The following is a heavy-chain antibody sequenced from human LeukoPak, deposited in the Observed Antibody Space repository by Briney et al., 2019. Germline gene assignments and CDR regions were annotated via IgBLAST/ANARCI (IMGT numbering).Heavy chain of an antibody. V-gene: IGHV4-31*03. J-gene: IGHJ4*02. Sequence: PSETLSLTCTVSGGSISSGGYYWSWIRQHPGKGLEWIGYIYYSGNTYYNPSLKSRVTISVDTSKNQFSLKLSSVTAAATAVYYCARVAEAYYYDSSGAAASDYWGQGTLVTVSS. D-gene: IGHD3-22*01. CDR3: ARVAEAYYYDSSGAAASDY. CDR1: GGSISSGGYY. CDR2: IYYSGNT.